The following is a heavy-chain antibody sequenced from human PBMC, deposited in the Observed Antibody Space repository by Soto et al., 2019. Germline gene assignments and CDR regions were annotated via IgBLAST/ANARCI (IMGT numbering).Heavy chain of an antibody. CDR2: IYHSGST. CDR1: GYSISGGYY. Sequence: SETLSLTCAVSGYSISGGYYWGWIRQPPGKGLEWIGSIYHSGSTYYNPSLKSRVTISVDTSKNQFSLKLSSVTAADTAVYYCARAVTTLCLDFDYWGQGTLVTVSS. V-gene: IGHV4-38-2*01. CDR3: ARAVTTLCLDFDY. D-gene: IGHD4-17*01. J-gene: IGHJ4*02.